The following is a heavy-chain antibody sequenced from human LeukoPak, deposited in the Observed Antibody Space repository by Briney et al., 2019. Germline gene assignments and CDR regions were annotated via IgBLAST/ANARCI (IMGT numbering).Heavy chain of an antibody. CDR3: ARLPSDIAVAGTYYFDY. CDR2: LIPIFGTA. V-gene: IGHV1-69*01. D-gene: IGHD6-19*01. CDR1: GGTVSSYA. J-gene: IGHJ4*02. Sequence: ASVKVSCKASGGTVSSYAISWVRQAPGQGLEWMGGLIPIFGTANYAQKFQGRVTITADESTSTAYMELSSLRSEDTAVYYCARLPSDIAVAGTYYFDYWGQGTLVTVPS.